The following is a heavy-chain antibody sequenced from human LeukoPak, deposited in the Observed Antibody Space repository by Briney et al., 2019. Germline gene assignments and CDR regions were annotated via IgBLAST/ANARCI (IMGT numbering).Heavy chain of an antibody. CDR3: ASTTTVTGY. CDR2: ISSSSSYI. Sequence: LRTSCAASVVTFSSDSMNWVRQAPGKGLEWVSSISSSSSYIYYADSVKGRFTISRDNAKNSLYLQMNSLRAEDTAVYYCASTTTVTGYWGQGTLVTVSS. D-gene: IGHD4-17*01. J-gene: IGHJ4*02. V-gene: IGHV3-21*01. CDR1: VVTFSSDS.